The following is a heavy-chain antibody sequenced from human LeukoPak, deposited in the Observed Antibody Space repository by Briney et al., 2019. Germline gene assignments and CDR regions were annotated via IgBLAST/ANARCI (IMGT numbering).Heavy chain of an antibody. Sequence: SETLSLTCTVSGGSISSYYWSWIRQPPGKGLEWIGYIYYSGSTNYNPSLKSRVTISVDTSKNQFSLKLSSVTAADTAVYYCARGLSNNEYYYGSGSYRSRRHWFDPWGQGTLVTVSS. J-gene: IGHJ5*02. D-gene: IGHD3-10*01. CDR1: GGSISSYY. CDR3: ARGLSNNEYYYGSGSYRSRRHWFDP. CDR2: IYYSGST. V-gene: IGHV4-59*12.